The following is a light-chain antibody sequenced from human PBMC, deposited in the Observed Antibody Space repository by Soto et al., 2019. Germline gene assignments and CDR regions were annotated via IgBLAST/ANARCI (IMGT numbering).Light chain of an antibody. CDR1: QGISSW. CDR2: DAS. Sequence: DIQMTQSPSTLSASVGDRVTITCRASQGISSWLAWYQQKPGKAPKLLIYDASTLESGVPSRFSGSGSETEFTLAITSLQPDDFATYYCQHYNTYSSTFGQGTKLEIK. CDR3: QHYNTYSST. V-gene: IGKV1-5*01. J-gene: IGKJ2*01.